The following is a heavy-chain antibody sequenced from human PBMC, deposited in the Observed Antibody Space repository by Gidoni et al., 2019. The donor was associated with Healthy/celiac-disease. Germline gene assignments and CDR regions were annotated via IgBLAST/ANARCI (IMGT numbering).Heavy chain of an antibody. Sequence: QVQLQESGPGLVKPSGTLSFTCAVSGGSISSSNWWSWVRQPPGKGLEWIGEIYHSGSTNYNPSLKSRVTISVDKSKNQFSLKLSSVTAADTAVYYCARLGILGELSRHYYGMDVWGQGTTVTVSS. J-gene: IGHJ6*02. D-gene: IGHD3-10*01. CDR3: ARLGILGELSRHYYGMDV. V-gene: IGHV4-4*02. CDR2: IYHSGST. CDR1: GGSISSSNW.